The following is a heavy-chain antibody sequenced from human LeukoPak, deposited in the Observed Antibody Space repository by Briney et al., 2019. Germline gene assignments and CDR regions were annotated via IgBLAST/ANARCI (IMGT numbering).Heavy chain of an antibody. V-gene: IGHV3-7*01. D-gene: IGHD6-13*01. J-gene: IGHJ4*02. CDR3: ARQKLASRNTFDF. CDR2: IKEDGSEK. CDR1: GFTFSSYW. Sequence: PGGSLRLSCAASGFTFSSYWMSWVRQTPGKGLEWVANIKEDGSEKYYVDSVKGRFTISRDNAKSSLYLQMNSLRAEDTAVYYCARQKLASRNTFDFWGQGTLVTVPS.